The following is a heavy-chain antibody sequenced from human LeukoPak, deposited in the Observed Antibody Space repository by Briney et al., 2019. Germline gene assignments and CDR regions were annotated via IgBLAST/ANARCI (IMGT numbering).Heavy chain of an antibody. CDR3: AREANYYDSSGYHFDY. D-gene: IGHD3-22*01. CDR2: INPNSGGT. V-gene: IGHV1-2*02. CDR1: GYTFTGYY. Sequence: ASVKVSCKASGYTFTGYYMHWVRQAPGQGVEWMGWINPNSGGTNYAQKFQGRVTMTRDTSISTAYMELSRLRSDDTAVYYCAREANYYDSSGYHFDYWGQGTLVTVSS. J-gene: IGHJ4*02.